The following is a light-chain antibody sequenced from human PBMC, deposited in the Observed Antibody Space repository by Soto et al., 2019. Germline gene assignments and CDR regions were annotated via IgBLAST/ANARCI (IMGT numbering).Light chain of an antibody. Sequence: QSALTQPASVSGSPGQSITISCTGTSSDVGGYNSVSWYQQHLGKAPKLMIYEVSNRPSGVSHRFSGSKSGNTASLTISGLQDEDEADYYCSSYTSSSTLAVFGGGTKLTVL. CDR3: SSYTSSSTLAV. V-gene: IGLV2-14*01. CDR1: SSDVGGYNS. CDR2: EVS. J-gene: IGLJ3*02.